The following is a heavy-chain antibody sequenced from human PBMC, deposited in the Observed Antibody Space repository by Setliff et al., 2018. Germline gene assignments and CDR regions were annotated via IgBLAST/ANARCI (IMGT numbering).Heavy chain of an antibody. Sequence: PGGSLRLSCAASGFTFSNAWMSWVRQAPGKGLEWVGRIKSKTDGGTTDYAAPVKGRFTISRDDSKSTLYLQMNSLRAEDTAVFYCVGESTMVRGVISWGQGTLVTVSS. CDR1: GFTFSNAW. J-gene: IGHJ5*02. V-gene: IGHV3-15*01. CDR3: VGESTMVRGVIS. CDR2: IKSKTDGGTT. D-gene: IGHD3-10*01.